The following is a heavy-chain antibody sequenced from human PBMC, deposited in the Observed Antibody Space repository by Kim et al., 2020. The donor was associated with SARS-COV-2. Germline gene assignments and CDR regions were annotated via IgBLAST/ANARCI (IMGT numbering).Heavy chain of an antibody. CDR3: ARGGSNYYGAFDS. J-gene: IGHJ4*02. Sequence: GGSLRLSCAASGFTFSSYVMHWVRQTPGKGLEWVAVISYDGSNAYYAGSVKGRFTISRDNSKNTLYLQVNSLRVEGTAVYYCARGGSNYYGAFDSWGQGT. V-gene: IGHV3-30-3*01. CDR1: GFTFSSYV. CDR2: ISYDGSNA. D-gene: IGHD1-26*01.